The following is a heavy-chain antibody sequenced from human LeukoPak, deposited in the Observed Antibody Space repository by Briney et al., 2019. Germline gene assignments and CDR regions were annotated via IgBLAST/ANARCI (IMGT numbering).Heavy chain of an antibody. D-gene: IGHD4-17*01. CDR1: GYSFTSYW. J-gene: IGHJ4*01. V-gene: IGHV5-51*01. Sequence: GESLKISCKGSGYSFTSYWIGWVRQMPGKGLEWLGIIYPDDSRTRYSPSFQGQVTISVDKSITTAYLQWTSLKASDTAMYYCARPSYGASDYWXXXTLVTVSS. CDR2: IYPDDSRT. CDR3: ARPSYGASDY.